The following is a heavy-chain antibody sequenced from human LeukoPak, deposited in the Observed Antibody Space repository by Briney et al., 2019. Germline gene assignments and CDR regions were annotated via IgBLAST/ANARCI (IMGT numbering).Heavy chain of an antibody. CDR3: ARAHVRSRGVLFDY. CDR2: IYTSGST. V-gene: IGHV4-61*02. J-gene: IGHJ4*02. D-gene: IGHD3-10*01. Sequence: SETLSLTCTVSGGSISSGSYYWSWIRQPAGKGLEWIGRIYTSGSTNYNPSLKSRVTISVDTSKNQFSLKLSSVTAAGTAVYYCARAHVRSRGVLFDYWGQGTLVTVSS. CDR1: GGSISSGSYY.